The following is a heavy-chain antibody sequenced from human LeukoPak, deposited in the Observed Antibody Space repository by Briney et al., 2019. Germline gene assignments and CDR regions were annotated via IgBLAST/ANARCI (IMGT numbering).Heavy chain of an antibody. D-gene: IGHD6-13*01. CDR1: GGTFSSYA. CDR2: IIPILGIA. J-gene: IGHJ5*02. CDR3: ARAGYSSSPNWFDP. V-gene: IGHV1-69*04. Sequence: SVKVSCKASGGTFSSYAISWVRQAPGQGLEWMGRIIPILGIANYAQKFQGRVTITADKSTSTAYMELRSLRSDDTAVYYCARAGYSSSPNWFDPWGQGTLVTVSS.